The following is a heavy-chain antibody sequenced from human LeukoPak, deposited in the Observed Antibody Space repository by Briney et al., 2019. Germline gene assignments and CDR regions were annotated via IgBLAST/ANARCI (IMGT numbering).Heavy chain of an antibody. V-gene: IGHV1-2*02. CDR2: INPNSGGT. CDR1: GYTFTGYY. D-gene: IGHD2-2*01. CDR3: ARDTLYCSSTSCYWTWFDP. J-gene: IGHJ5*02. Sequence: ASVKVSCKASGYTFTGYYMHWVRQAPGQGLEWRVWINPNSGGTNYAQKFQGRVTMTRDTSISTAYMELSRLRSDDTAVYYCARDTLYCSSTSCYWTWFDPWGQGTLVTVSS.